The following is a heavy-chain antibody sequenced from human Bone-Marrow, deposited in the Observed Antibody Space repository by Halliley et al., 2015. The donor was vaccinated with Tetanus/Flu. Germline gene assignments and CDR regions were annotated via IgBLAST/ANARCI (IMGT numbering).Heavy chain of an antibody. J-gene: IGHJ4*02. CDR2: ISHSGNT. CDR3: ARSDYGSAVSLHD. CDR1: GGSIRSYY. Sequence: TLSLTCTVSGGSIRSYYWSWIRQPPGKGLEWIGYISHSGNTNYKPSLKSRVTISIDTSKNQFSLKVSSVTAADTAVYYCARSDYGSAVSLHDWGQGTLVPVSS. V-gene: IGHV4-59*01. D-gene: IGHD3-10*01.